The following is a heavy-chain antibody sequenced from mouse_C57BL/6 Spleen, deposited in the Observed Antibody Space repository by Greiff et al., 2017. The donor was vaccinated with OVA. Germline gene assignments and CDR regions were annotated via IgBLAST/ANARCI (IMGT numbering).Heavy chain of an antibody. Sequence: VQLQQSGTELVKPGASVKLSCKASGYTFTSYWMHWVKQRPGQGLEWIGNINPSNGGTNYNEKFKSKATLTVDKSSSTAYMQLSSLTSEDSAVYYCARSPFTTVVALPFDYWGQGTTLTVSS. D-gene: IGHD1-1*01. J-gene: IGHJ2*01. CDR2: INPSNGGT. V-gene: IGHV1-53*01. CDR1: GYTFTSYW. CDR3: ARSPFTTVVALPFDY.